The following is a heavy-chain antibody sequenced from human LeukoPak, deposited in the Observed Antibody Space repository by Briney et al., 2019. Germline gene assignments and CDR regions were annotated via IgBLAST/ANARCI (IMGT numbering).Heavy chain of an antibody. CDR2: MNPNSGNT. CDR3: ARGRISARGAFDP. J-gene: IGHJ5*02. V-gene: IGHV1-8*01. CDR1: GYTFTSYD. Sequence: GASVKVSCKASGYTFTSYDINWVRQATGQGLEWMGWMNPNSGNTGYAQKFQGRVTMTRNTSISTVYMELSSLRSEDTAVYYCARGRISARGAFDPWGQGTLVTVSS. D-gene: IGHD3-3*02.